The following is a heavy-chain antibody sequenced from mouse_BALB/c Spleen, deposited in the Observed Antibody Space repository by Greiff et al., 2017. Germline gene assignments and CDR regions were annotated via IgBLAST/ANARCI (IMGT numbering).Heavy chain of an antibody. CDR3: ASVTADYDFDY. J-gene: IGHJ2*01. D-gene: IGHD1-1*01. V-gene: IGHV2-6-7*01. Sequence: QVQLKESGPGLVAPSQTLSITCTVSGFSLTGYGVNWVRQPPGKGLEWLGMIWGDGSTDYNSAPKSRLSISKDNSKNHVFLKMNSLQTDDTARYYCASVTADYDFDYWGQGTTLTVSS. CDR2: IWGDGST. CDR1: GFSLTGYG.